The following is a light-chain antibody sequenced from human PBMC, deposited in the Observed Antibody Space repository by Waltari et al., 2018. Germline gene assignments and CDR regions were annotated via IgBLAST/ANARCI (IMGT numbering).Light chain of an antibody. J-gene: IGLJ2*01. V-gene: IGLV2-23*02. Sequence: QSALTQPASVSGSPGQSITISCTGISSDVGSFNLVSWYQQHPNKAPKLMIYQVSKRPSGLSNRFSGSKSGNTASLTISGLQAEDEAEYYCCSYGGSSTFVIFGGGTKLTVL. CDR2: QVS. CDR3: CSYGGSSTFVI. CDR1: SSDVGSFNL.